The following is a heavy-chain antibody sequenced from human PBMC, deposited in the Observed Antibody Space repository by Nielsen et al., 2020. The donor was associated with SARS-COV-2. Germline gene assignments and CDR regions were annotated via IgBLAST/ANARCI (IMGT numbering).Heavy chain of an antibody. Sequence: SETLSLTCTVSGGSISSYYWSWIRQPPGKGLEWIGYIYYSGSTNYNPSLKSRVTISVDTSKNQFSLKLSSVTAADTAVYYCARHGYVVRYYDFWSGPDVWGKGTTVTVSS. CDR1: GGSISSYY. J-gene: IGHJ6*04. CDR2: IYYSGST. CDR3: ARHGYVVRYYDFWSGPDV. D-gene: IGHD3-3*01. V-gene: IGHV4-59*08.